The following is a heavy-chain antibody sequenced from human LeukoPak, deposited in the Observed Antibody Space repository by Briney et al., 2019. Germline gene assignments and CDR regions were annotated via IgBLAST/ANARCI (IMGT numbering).Heavy chain of an antibody. CDR3: ARNQAKYYDSSGYHQIKPYYYYGMDV. Sequence: PSETLSLTCTVSGGSISSSSYYWGWIRQPPGTGLEWIGSIYYSGSTYYNPSLKSRVTISVDTSKNQFSLKLSSVTAADTAVYYCARNQAKYYDSSGYHQIKPYYYYGMDVWGQGTTVTVSS. D-gene: IGHD3-22*01. CDR2: IYYSGST. V-gene: IGHV4-39*07. J-gene: IGHJ6*02. CDR1: GGSISSSSYY.